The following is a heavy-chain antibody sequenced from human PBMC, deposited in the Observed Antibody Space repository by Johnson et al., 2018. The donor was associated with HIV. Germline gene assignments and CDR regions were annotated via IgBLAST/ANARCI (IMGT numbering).Heavy chain of an antibody. CDR3: AREKATLWFRASGAAFDI. V-gene: IGHV3-7*01. Sequence: VQLVESGGGLVQPGGSLRLSCAASGFTFSSYWMSWVRQAPGKGLEWVANIKQDGSEMYYVDSVKGRFTISRDNAKNSLFLQMNSLRAEDTAVYYCAREKATLWFRASGAAFDIWGQGTAVTVSS. CDR1: GFTFSSYW. CDR2: IKQDGSEM. D-gene: IGHD3-10*01. J-gene: IGHJ3*02.